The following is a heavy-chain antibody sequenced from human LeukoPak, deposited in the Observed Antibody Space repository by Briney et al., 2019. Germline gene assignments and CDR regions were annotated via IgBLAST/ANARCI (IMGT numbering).Heavy chain of an antibody. CDR1: GGSISSYH. V-gene: IGHV4-59*01. D-gene: IGHD3-22*01. CDR2: IYYSGST. Sequence: PSETLSLTCTVSGGSISSYHWSWIRQPPGKGLECIGVIYYSGSTNYNPALKSRVTISVDTSKNQFSLKLSSVTAADTAVYYCARARNYYDSSDYYYEGDAFDIWGQGTMVTVSS. CDR3: ARARNYYDSSDYYYEGDAFDI. J-gene: IGHJ3*02.